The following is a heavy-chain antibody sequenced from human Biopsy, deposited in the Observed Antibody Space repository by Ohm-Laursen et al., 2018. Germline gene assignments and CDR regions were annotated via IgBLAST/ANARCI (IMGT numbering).Heavy chain of an antibody. CDR3: ARGQALKSFDY. Sequence: SETLSLTCAVSGYSISSGYYWGWIRQPPGKGLEWIGSIYHSGSTYYNPSLKSRVTIPVDTSKNQFSLKPSSVTAADTAGYYCARGQALKSFDYWGQGTLVTVSS. CDR1: GYSISSGYY. CDR2: IYHSGST. V-gene: IGHV4-38-2*01. J-gene: IGHJ4*02.